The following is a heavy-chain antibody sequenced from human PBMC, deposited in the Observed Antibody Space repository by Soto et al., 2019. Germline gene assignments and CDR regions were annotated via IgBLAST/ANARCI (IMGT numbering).Heavy chain of an antibody. J-gene: IGHJ1*01. V-gene: IGHV1-46*01. CDR1: GYTFTSYY. CDR2: INPSGGST. D-gene: IGHD3-3*01. CDR3: ARDYARGVYDFWSGYSGGPGY. Sequence: ASVKVSCKASGYTFTSYYMHWVRQAPGQGLEWMGIINPSGGSTSYVQKFQGRVTMTRDTSTSTVYMELSSLRSEDTAVYYCARDYARGVYDFWSGYSGGPGYWGQGNLVTVSS.